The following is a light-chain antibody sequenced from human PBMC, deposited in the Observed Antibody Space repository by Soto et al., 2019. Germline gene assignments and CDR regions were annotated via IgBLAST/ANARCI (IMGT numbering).Light chain of an antibody. J-gene: IGLJ1*01. V-gene: IGLV2-14*01. Sequence: QSAPTQLASVSGSPGQTITISCTGTSSDIGGYNAVSWYQHHPGKAPKLSIYEVTHRPSGISGRFSASKSGNAASLTISGLQAEDEADYYCNSFRVSHLYIFGTGTKVTVL. CDR3: NSFRVSHLYI. CDR1: SSDIGGYNA. CDR2: EVT.